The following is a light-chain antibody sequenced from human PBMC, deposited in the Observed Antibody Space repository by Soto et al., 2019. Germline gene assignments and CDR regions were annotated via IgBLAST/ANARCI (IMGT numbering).Light chain of an antibody. V-gene: IGKV1-12*01. CDR1: QGISRW. CDR3: QQANSFPWT. J-gene: IGKJ1*01. CDR2: AAS. Sequence: DIQMTQSPSSVSASVGDRVTITCRASQGISRWFAWYQQKPGKAPNLLIYAASSLQSGVPSRFSGSGSGTDFTLTISGLQPEDLATYYCQQANSFPWTFGQGTKVDIK.